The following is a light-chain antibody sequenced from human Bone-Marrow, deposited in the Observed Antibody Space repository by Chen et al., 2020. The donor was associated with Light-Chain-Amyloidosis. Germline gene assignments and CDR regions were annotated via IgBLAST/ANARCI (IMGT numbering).Light chain of an antibody. J-gene: IGLJ3*02. V-gene: IGLV3-21*02. CDR3: QVWDRSSDRPV. CDR1: NIGSTS. CDR2: DDS. Sequence: SYVLTPPSSVSVAPGQTATIACGGNNIGSTSVHWYQQTPGQAPLPVVYDDSDRPSGIPERLSGSNSGNTATLTISRVEAGDEADYYCQVWDRSSDRPVFGGGTKLTV.